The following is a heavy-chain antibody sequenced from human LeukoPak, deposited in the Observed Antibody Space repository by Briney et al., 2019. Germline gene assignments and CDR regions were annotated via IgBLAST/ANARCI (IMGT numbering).Heavy chain of an antibody. CDR1: GGSIISYY. D-gene: IGHD4-11*01. CDR3: ARRGAYSNYYFDY. J-gene: IGHJ4*02. V-gene: IGHV4-59*01. CDR2: IYYSGST. Sequence: PSETLSLTCTVSGGSIISYYWSWIRQPPGKGLEWIGYIYYSGSTNYNPSLKSRVTISVDTSKNQFSLKLSSVTAADTAVYYCARRGAYSNYYFDYWGQGTLVTVSS.